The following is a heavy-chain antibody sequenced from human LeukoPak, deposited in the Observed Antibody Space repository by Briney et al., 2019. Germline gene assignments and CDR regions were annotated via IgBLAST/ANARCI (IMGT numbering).Heavy chain of an antibody. V-gene: IGHV4-59*01. J-gene: IGHJ4*02. CDR2: IYYTGST. CDR1: RGSLNYYY. CDR3: ARRSSSFVDY. D-gene: IGHD6-13*01. Sequence: PSETLSLTCTLSRGSLNYYYWSWIRQLPGKGLEWIGYIYYTGSTNYNPSLKSRVTISIDTSKNQFSLKLTSVTAADTAVYYCARRSSSFVDYWGQGTLVTVSS.